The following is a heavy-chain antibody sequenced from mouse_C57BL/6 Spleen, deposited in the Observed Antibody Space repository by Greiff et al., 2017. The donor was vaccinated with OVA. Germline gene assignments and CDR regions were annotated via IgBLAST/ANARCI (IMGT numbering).Heavy chain of an antibody. CDR1: GYTFTSYW. CDR3: ALSYYYGSSYVPYWYFDV. CDR2: IYPGSGST. D-gene: IGHD1-1*01. V-gene: IGHV1-55*01. Sequence: QVQLQQPGAELVKPGASVKMSCKASGYTFTSYWITWVKQRPGQGLEWIGDIYPGSGSTNYNEKFKSKATLTVDTYSSTAYMQLSSLTSEDSAVYYCALSYYYGSSYVPYWYFDVWGTGTTVTVSS. J-gene: IGHJ1*03.